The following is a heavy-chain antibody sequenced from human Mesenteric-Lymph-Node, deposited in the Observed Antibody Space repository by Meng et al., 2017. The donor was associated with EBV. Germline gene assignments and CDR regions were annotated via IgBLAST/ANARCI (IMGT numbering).Heavy chain of an antibody. J-gene: IGHJ4*02. CDR3: ARDREEYCSGGSCYGPGY. V-gene: IGHV1-69*06. CDR2: IIPIFATP. D-gene: IGHD2-15*01. CDR1: GGSSSTYA. Sequence: QLVQVGAGGKKPESSVKVSCDTCGGSSSTYAMYWVRQAPGLGLAWLGGIIPIFATPFYAQKFQGRLTITADKSTGTAYLDLSSLRSEDTAVYYCARDREEYCSGGSCYGPGYWGQGTLVTVSS.